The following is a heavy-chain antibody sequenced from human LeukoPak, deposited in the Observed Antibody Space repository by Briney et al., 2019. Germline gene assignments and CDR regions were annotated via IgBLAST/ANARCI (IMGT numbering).Heavy chain of an antibody. CDR3: ARSPSGYRFDS. J-gene: IGHJ4*02. D-gene: IGHD3-22*01. CDR2: IYYTRST. CDR1: GGSFSGYY. V-gene: IGHV4-34*01. Sequence: SETLSLTCAVYGGSFSGYYWSWIRQPPGKGLEWIGSIYYTRSTYYNPSLKSRVTISVDTSKNQFSLKLTSVTAADTAVYYCARSPSGYRFDSWGQGTLVTVSS.